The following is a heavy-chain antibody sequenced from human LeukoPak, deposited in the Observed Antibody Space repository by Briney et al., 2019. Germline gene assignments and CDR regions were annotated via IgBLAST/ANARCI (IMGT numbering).Heavy chain of an antibody. CDR1: GYTFTSYY. J-gene: IGHJ6*03. V-gene: IGHV1-46*01. D-gene: IGHD2-2*01. CDR2: INPSGGST. CDR3: ARGFLVVPASYYYYMDV. Sequence: GASVKVSCKASGYTFTSYYMHWVRQAPGQGLEWMGLINPSGGSTSYAQKFQGRVTMTRDMSTSTVYMELSSLRSEDTAVYYCARGFLVVPASYYYYMDVWGKGTTVTVSS.